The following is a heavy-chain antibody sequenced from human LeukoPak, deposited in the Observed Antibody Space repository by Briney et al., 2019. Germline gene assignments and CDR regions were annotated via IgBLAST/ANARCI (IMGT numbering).Heavy chain of an antibody. D-gene: IGHD1-7*01. V-gene: IGHV4-30-4*08. CDR3: ARETETTSTPFDY. CDR2: IYYSGST. Sequence: SQTLSLTCTVSGGSISSGDYYWSWIRQPPGKGLEWIGYIYYSGSTYYNPSLKSRVTISVDTSKNQFSLKLTSVTAADTAVYYCARETETTSTPFDYWGQGTLVTVSS. CDR1: GGSISSGDYY. J-gene: IGHJ4*02.